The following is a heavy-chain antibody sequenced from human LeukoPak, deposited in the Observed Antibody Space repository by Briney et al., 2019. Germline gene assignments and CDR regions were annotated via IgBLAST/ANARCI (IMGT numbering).Heavy chain of an antibody. CDR2: ISVHNGYT. CDR3: ARDPATVTTGYFDY. CDR1: GYIFTSYG. J-gene: IGHJ4*02. Sequence: ASVKVSCKTSGYIFTSYGISWVRQAPGQGLEWMGWISVHNGYTRYAQKFQGRVTMTRDTSTSTVYMELSSLRSEDTAVYYCARDPATVTTGYFDYWGQGTLVTVSS. V-gene: IGHV1-18*01. D-gene: IGHD4-17*01.